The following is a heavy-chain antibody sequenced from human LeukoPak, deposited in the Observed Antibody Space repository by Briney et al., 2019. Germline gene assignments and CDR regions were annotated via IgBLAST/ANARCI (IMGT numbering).Heavy chain of an antibody. CDR1: GGTFSSYA. V-gene: IGHV1-69*05. D-gene: IGHD3-22*01. J-gene: IGHJ3*02. Sequence: SVKVSCKASGGTFSSYAISWVRQAPGQGLEWMGRIIPIFGTANYAQKFQGRVTITTDESTSTAYMELSSLRSEDTAVYYCARDYYDNSGYYAFDIWGPGTMVTVSS. CDR2: IIPIFGTA. CDR3: ARDYYDNSGYYAFDI.